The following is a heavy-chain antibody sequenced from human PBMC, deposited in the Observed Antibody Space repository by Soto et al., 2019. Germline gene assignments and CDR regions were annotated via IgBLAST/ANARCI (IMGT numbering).Heavy chain of an antibody. CDR3: TRDSHSQPPNHRRGGGYLDV. Sequence: QLQLEESGPGLVKPSQTLSLTCAVSGGSISNGGYYWFWIRQHPGKGLEWIGSIYFSGSTYYNPSHKCGVTLSVATLKNQSSLKLSYVTAANMPVYYCTRDSHSQPPNHRRGGGYLDVWGKGTTVTVSS. CDR2: IYFSGST. V-gene: IGHV4-31*11. CDR1: GGSISNGGYY. D-gene: IGHD3-16*01. J-gene: IGHJ6*03.